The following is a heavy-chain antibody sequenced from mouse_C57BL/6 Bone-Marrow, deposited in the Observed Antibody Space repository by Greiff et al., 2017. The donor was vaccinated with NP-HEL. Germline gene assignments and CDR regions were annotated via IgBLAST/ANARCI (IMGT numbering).Heavy chain of an antibody. CDR1: GFTFSDYG. D-gene: IGHD2-3*01. V-gene: IGHV5-17*01. CDR3: ARPCYDGYYTSFAY. Sequence: EVKLVESGGGLVKPGGSLKLSCAASGFTFSDYGMHWVRQAPEKGLEWVAYISSGSSTIYYADTVKGRFTISRDNAKNTLFLQRTSLRSEDTAMYYCARPCYDGYYTSFAYWGQGTLVTVSA. CDR2: ISSGSSTI. J-gene: IGHJ3*01.